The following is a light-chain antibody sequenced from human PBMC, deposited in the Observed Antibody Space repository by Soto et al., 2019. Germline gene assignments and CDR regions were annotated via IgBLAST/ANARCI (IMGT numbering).Light chain of an antibody. J-gene: IGKJ4*01. CDR1: QSVSNND. Sequence: EIVLTQSPGTLSLSPGERATLSFRASQSVSNNDLVWYQQKPGQAPRLLIYGTSSRATGIPDRFSGSGSGIDFTLTISRLEPEDFAVYYCHQYGSSPLTFGGGTKVDIK. CDR2: GTS. V-gene: IGKV3-20*01. CDR3: HQYGSSPLT.